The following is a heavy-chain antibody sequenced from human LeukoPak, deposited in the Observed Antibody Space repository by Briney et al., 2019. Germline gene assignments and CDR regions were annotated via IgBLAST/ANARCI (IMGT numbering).Heavy chain of an antibody. CDR3: AKDVGPYGSGSYEDY. V-gene: IGHV3-9*01. CDR1: GFTFDDYA. D-gene: IGHD3-10*01. J-gene: IGHJ4*02. CDR2: ISWNSGSI. Sequence: AGGSLRLSCAASGFTFDDYAMHWVRQAPGKGLEWVSGISWNSGSIGCADSVKGRFTISRDNAKNSLYLQMNSLRAEDTALYYCAKDVGPYGSGSYEDYWGQGTLVTVSS.